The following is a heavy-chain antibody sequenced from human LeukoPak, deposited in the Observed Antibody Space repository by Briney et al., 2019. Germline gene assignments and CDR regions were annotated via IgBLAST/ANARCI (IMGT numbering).Heavy chain of an antibody. D-gene: IGHD3-16*02. CDR2: IYSGGST. J-gene: IGHJ5*02. V-gene: IGHV3-53*01. CDR1: GYTVSSNY. CDR3: ARVKNDYVWGSYRPPKLGWFDP. Sequence: PGGSLRLSCAASGYTVSSNYMSWVRQAPGKGLEWVSVIYSGGSTYYAESVKGRFTISRDNSKNTLYLQMNSLRAEDTAVYYCARVKNDYVWGSYRPPKLGWFDPWGQGTLVTVSS.